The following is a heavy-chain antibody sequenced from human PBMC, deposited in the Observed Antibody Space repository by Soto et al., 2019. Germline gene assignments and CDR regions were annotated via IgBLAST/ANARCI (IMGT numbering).Heavy chain of an antibody. Sequence: QVQLVESGGGVVQPGRSLRLSCAASGFTFSSYGMHWVRQAPGKGLEWVAVISYDGSNKYYADSVKGRFTISRDNSKNTLYLRMNSLRAEDTAVYYCATPAYYFDYWGQGTLVTVSS. D-gene: IGHD2-2*01. CDR3: ATPAYYFDY. CDR2: ISYDGSNK. J-gene: IGHJ4*02. V-gene: IGHV3-30*03. CDR1: GFTFSSYG.